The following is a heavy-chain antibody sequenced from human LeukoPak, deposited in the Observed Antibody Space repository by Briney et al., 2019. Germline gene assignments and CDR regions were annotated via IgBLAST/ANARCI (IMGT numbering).Heavy chain of an antibody. CDR1: GVSISSYY. CDR3: ARRYGDHVELYQYFMDV. Sequence: SETLSLTCTVSGVSISSYYWSWIRQPPGKGLEWIGYIYYSGSTRYNPSLRSRVTISVDTSKNQFSLQLNSVTAADTAVYCCARRYGDHVELYQYFMDVWGKGTTVTV. CDR2: IYYSGST. V-gene: IGHV4-59*08. J-gene: IGHJ6*03. D-gene: IGHD4-17*01.